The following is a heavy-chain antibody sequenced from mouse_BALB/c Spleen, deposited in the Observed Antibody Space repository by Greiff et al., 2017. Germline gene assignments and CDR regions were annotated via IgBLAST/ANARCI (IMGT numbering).Heavy chain of an antibody. D-gene: IGHD2-14*01. CDR1: GYTFTDYE. V-gene: IGHV1-15*01. J-gene: IGHJ2*01. CDR3: TGDRYDGYYLDY. Sequence: QVQLKESGAELVRPGASVTLSCKASGYTFTDYEMHWVKQTPVHGLEWIGAIDPETGGTAYNQKFKGKATLTADKSSSTAYMELRSLTSEDSAVYYCTGDRYDGYYLDYWGQGTTLTVSS. CDR2: IDPETGGT.